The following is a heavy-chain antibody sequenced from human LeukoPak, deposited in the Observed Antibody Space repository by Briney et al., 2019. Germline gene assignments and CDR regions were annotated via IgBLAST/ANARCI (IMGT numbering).Heavy chain of an antibody. CDR1: EFTFSSYS. V-gene: IGHV3-48*01. J-gene: IGHJ4*02. CDR2: ITNSGNSK. D-gene: IGHD1-26*01. CDR3: ARDSRRVGATGGSDY. Sequence: GGSLRLSCAASEFTFSSYSMNWVRQAPGKGLEWVSYITNSGNSKSYADSVKGRFTISRDNTKNSLYLQMNGLRAEDTAVYYCARDSRRVGATGGSDYWGQGTLVTVSS.